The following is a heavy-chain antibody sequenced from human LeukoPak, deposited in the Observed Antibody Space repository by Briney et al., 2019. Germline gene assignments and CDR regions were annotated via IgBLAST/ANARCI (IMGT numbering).Heavy chain of an antibody. CDR3: AREICSAGSCRFDY. Sequence: GGSLRLSCTASGFSFSTYWMNWVRQAPGKGLEWVSSISSSSSYIYYADSVKGRFTISRDNAKNSLYLQMNSLRAEDTAVYYCAREICSAGSCRFDYWGQGTLVTVSS. CDR1: GFSFSTYW. J-gene: IGHJ4*02. CDR2: ISSSSSYI. D-gene: IGHD2-15*01. V-gene: IGHV3-21*01.